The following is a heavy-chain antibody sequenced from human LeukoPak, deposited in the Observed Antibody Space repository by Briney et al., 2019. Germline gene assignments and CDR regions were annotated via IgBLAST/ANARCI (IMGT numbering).Heavy chain of an antibody. J-gene: IGHJ4*02. CDR2: ISGSGGST. V-gene: IGHV3-23*01. D-gene: IGHD6-19*01. CDR1: GFTFSSYA. CDR3: AKASRIAVAGSLKXY. Sequence: GGSLRLSCAASGFTFSSYAMSWVRQAPGKGLEWVSAISGSGGSTYYADSVKGRFTISRDNSKNTLYLQMNSLRAEDTAVYYCAKASRIAVAGSLKXYXXQGTXVTVS.